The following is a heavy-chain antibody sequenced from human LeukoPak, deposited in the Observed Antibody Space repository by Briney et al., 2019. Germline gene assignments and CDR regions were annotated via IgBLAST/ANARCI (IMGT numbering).Heavy chain of an antibody. Sequence: ASVKVSCKASGYTFTGYYMHWVRQAPGQGLEWMGWINPNSGGTNYAQKFQGRVTMTRDTSISTAYMELSRLRSDDTAVYYRARVWDCSGGSCHSGLDYWGQGTLVTVSS. CDR1: GYTFTGYY. CDR3: ARVWDCSGGSCHSGLDY. CDR2: INPNSGGT. V-gene: IGHV1-2*02. D-gene: IGHD2-15*01. J-gene: IGHJ4*02.